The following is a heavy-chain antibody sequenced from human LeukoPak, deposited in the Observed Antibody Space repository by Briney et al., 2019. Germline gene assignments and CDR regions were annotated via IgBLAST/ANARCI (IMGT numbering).Heavy chain of an antibody. CDR3: ARDNSNYYSYMDV. Sequence: SETLSLTCTVSGGSISSSSYYWGWIRQPPGKGLEWIGSIYYSGSTYYNPSLKSRVTISVDTSKNQFSLKLSSVTAADTAVYYCARDNSNYYSYMDVWGKGTTVTVSS. V-gene: IGHV4-39*07. J-gene: IGHJ6*03. D-gene: IGHD4-11*01. CDR1: GGSISSSSYY. CDR2: IYYSGST.